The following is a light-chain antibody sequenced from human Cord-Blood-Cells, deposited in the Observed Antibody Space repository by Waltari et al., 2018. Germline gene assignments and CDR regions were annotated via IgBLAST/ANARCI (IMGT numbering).Light chain of an antibody. Sequence: QSALTQPAPVSGSPGQSITISCTGTSSDVGSSNLVSWYQQHPGKAPKLMIYEGSKRPSGVSNRFSGSKSGNTASLTISGLQAEDEADYYCCSYAGSSTFGVFGGGTKLTVL. V-gene: IGLV2-23*03. J-gene: IGLJ3*02. CDR3: CSYAGSSTFGV. CDR1: SSDVGSSNL. CDR2: EGS.